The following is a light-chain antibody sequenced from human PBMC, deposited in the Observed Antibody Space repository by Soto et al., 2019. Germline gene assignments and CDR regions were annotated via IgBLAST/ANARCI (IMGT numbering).Light chain of an antibody. CDR1: QSVSNN. Sequence: EIVLTQSPATLSWSPGERATLSCRASQSVSNNLGWYQQKPGQAPRLLIYDASNRATDIPARFSGSGSGTDFTLTINSLEPEDFAVYYCQQRSNWPRTFGQGTKLEIK. CDR3: QQRSNWPRT. V-gene: IGKV3-11*01. CDR2: DAS. J-gene: IGKJ2*01.